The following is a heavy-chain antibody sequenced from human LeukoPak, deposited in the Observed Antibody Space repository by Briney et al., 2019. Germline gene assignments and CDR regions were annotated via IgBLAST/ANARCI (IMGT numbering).Heavy chain of an antibody. CDR3: AKVLPATVITPDFDY. Sequence: GGSVRLSCGASGFTFSSYAMIWVRQATGKGLEWVSAIFDSGGSTYYADSVKGRFTISRDNSKNTLYLKMNSLRAEDTAVYYCAKVLPATVITPDFDYWGQGTLVTVSS. CDR2: IFDSGGST. D-gene: IGHD1-14*01. V-gene: IGHV3-23*01. J-gene: IGHJ4*02. CDR1: GFTFSSYA.